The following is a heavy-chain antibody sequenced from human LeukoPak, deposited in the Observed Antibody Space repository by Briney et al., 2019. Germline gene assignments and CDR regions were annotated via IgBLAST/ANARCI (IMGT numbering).Heavy chain of an antibody. CDR2: IYPGDSDA. CDR3: ARGEITGTPVYY. D-gene: IGHD1-7*01. V-gene: IGHV5-51*01. J-gene: IGHJ4*02. Sequence: GESLKISCKGSGYRFSNYWIGWVRQMPGRGLECMGVIYPGDSDARYSPSVQGQITMSADKSIAPAYLQWNSLKASDPAMYYCARGEITGTPVYYWGQGTLVTVSS. CDR1: GYRFSNYW.